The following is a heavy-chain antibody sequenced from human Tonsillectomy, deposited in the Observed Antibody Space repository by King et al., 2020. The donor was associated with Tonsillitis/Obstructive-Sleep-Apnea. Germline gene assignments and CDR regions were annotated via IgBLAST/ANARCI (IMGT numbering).Heavy chain of an antibody. D-gene: IGHD6-19*01. V-gene: IGHV3-9*01. CDR3: AKDCDPRSSGWYLDAFDI. J-gene: IGHJ3*02. Sequence: VQLVESGGGLVQPGRSLRLSCAASGFTFDDYAMHWVRQAPGKGLEWVSGISWNSGAIGYADSVKGRFTISRDNAKNSLYLQMNSLRAEDTALYYWAKDCDPRSSGWYLDAFDIWGQGTMVTVSS. CDR2: ISWNSGAI. CDR1: GFTFDDYA.